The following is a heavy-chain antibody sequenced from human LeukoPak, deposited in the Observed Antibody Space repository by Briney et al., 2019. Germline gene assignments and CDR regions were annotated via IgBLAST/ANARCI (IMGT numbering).Heavy chain of an antibody. V-gene: IGHV3-21*01. J-gene: IGHJ5*02. CDR3: ARDVVDQDIVVVPAAMGP. Sequence: GGSLRLSCAASGFTFSSYSMNWVRQAPGKGLEWVSSISSSSSYIYYADSVKGRFIISRDNAKNSLYLQMNSLRAEDTAVYYCARDVVDQDIVVVPAAMGPWGQGTLVTVSS. CDR2: ISSSSSYI. CDR1: GFTFSSYS. D-gene: IGHD2-2*01.